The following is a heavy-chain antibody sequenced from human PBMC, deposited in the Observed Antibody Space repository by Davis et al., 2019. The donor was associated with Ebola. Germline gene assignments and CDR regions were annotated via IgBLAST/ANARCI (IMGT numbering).Heavy chain of an antibody. V-gene: IGHV3-30*18. D-gene: IGHD3-16*01. J-gene: IGHJ3*02. CDR1: GFTFSSYG. Sequence: PGGSLRLSCAASGFTFSSYGMHCVRQAPGKGLEWVAVISYDGSNKYYADSVKSRFTISRDNSKNTLYLQMNSLRAEDTAVYYCAKAGGWTGLEGAFDIWGQGTMVTVSS. CDR3: AKAGGWTGLEGAFDI. CDR2: ISYDGSNK.